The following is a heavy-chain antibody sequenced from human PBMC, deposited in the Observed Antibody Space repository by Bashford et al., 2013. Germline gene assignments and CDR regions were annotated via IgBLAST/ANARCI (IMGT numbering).Heavy chain of an antibody. D-gene: IGHD6-19*01. V-gene: IGHV4-61*08. CDR3: ARHGRVAGPSYFDY. CDR2: VYYNGNT. CDR1: VAPSTMVLTT. Sequence: LSLTCAVSVAPSTMVLTTRSWIRQSPGKGLECIGNVYYNGNTNYNPSLKSRVTISVDTSKNQFSLNLDSVTAADTAVYYCARHGRVAGPSYFDYWGQGTLVTVSS. J-gene: IGHJ4*02.